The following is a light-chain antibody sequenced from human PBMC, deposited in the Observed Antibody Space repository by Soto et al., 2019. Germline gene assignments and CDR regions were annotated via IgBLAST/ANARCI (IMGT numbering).Light chain of an antibody. CDR3: QQYNTFPWT. Sequence: DIQMTQSPSTLPASVGDRVTITCRASQSLSGYLAWYQQKPGKAPKVLIFDASNLESGVPSRFSGSGSGTEFTLTISSLQPDDFATYYCQQYNTFPWTFGQGTTVDIK. V-gene: IGKV1-5*01. CDR1: QSLSGY. CDR2: DAS. J-gene: IGKJ1*01.